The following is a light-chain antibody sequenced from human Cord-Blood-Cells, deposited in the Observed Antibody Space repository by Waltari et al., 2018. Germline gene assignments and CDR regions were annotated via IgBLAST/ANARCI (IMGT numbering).Light chain of an antibody. J-gene: IGKJ5*01. CDR3: QQYGSSPLIT. V-gene: IGKV3-20*01. CDR1: QSVSSSY. CDR2: GAS. Sequence: DIALTQSPGTLSFSPGERATLSCRASQSVSSSYLAWYQQKPGQAPRLLIYGASSRATGIPDRVSGSGSGTDFTLTISRLEPEDFAVYYCQQYGSSPLITFGQGTRLEIK.